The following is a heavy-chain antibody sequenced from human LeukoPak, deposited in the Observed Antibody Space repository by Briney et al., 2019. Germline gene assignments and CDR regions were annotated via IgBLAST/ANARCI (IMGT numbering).Heavy chain of an antibody. CDR3: ARGSLGMGGNDY. J-gene: IGHJ4*02. D-gene: IGHD7-27*01. V-gene: IGHV1-8*01. CDR2: MNPNSGNT. CDR1: GYTFTSYD. Sequence: ASVKVSCKASGYTFTSYDINWVRQATGQGLEWMGWMNPNSGNTGYAQKFQGRVTMTRNTSINTAYMELSSLRSEDTAVYYCARGSLGMGGNDYWGQGTLVTASS.